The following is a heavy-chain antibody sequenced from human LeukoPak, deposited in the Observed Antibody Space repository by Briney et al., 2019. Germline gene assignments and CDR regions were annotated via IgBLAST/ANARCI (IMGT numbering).Heavy chain of an antibody. CDR3: ARDLYSSGWSLADY. CDR2: ISAYNGNT. CDR1: GYTFTSYG. D-gene: IGHD6-19*01. J-gene: IGHJ4*02. Sequence: ASVKVSCEASGYTFTSYGISWVRQAPGQGLEWMGGISAYNGNTNYAQKLQGRVTMTTDTSTSTAYMELRSLRSDDTAVYYCARDLYSSGWSLADYWGQGTLVTVSS. V-gene: IGHV1-18*01.